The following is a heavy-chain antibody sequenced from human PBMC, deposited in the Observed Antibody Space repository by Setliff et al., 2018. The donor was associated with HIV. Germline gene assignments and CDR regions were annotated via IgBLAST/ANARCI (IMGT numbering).Heavy chain of an antibody. CDR1: GFTFTNAW. CDR3: TTEVFRQWLVGDY. Sequence: PGGSLRLSCAASGFTFTNAWMSWVRQAPGKGLEWVGRIRRKVDGGTTDYAAPVKGRFTISRDDSKNTLYLQMKSLKTEDTAVYYCTTEVFRQWLVGDYWGQGTLVTVSS. D-gene: IGHD6-19*01. V-gene: IGHV3-15*01. J-gene: IGHJ4*02. CDR2: IRRKVDGGTT.